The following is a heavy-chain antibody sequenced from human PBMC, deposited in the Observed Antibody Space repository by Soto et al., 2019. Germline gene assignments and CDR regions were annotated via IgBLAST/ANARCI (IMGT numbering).Heavy chain of an antibody. V-gene: IGHV4-34*01. D-gene: IGHD1-1*01. CDR3: ARVERGTATTVVDAFDI. J-gene: IGHJ3*02. CDR2: MSHSGGT. CDR1: GGFVSSGSYY. Sequence: QVQLQQWGAGLLKPSETLSLTCAVYGGFVSSGSYYWSWIRQPPGKGLAWIGEMSHSGGTHFNPSLKSRVTISVDTSKNQFSLKMSSVTAADSALYYCARVERGTATTVVDAFDIGGPGTMVTVSS.